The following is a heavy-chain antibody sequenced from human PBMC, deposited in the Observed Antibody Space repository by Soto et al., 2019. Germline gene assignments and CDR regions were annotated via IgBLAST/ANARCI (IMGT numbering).Heavy chain of an antibody. V-gene: IGHV3-30-3*01. CDR2: ISYDGSNK. Sequence: QVQLVESGGGVVQPGRSLRLSCAASGLTLSTYVMHWVRQAPGKGLEWVAGISYDGSNKYHADSVKGRFTISRDNSNNTQDLQMNSLRAAGTAAYYCEAGDDYCGMDVWGQGTTVTVSS. J-gene: IGHJ6*02. CDR3: EAGDDYCGMDV. CDR1: GLTLSTYV.